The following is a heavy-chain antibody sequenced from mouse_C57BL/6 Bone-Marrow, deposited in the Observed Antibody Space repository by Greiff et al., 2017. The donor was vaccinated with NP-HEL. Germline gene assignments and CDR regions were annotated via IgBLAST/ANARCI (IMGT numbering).Heavy chain of an antibody. CDR1: GYTFTSYW. CDR2: IYPGSGSP. CDR3: ARDEGWDYFDY. D-gene: IGHD3-3*01. Sequence: QVQLQQPGAELVRPGASVKMSCKASGYTFTSYWITWVKQRPGQGLEWIGDIYPGSGSPNYNEKFKSKATLTVDTSASTADKHLSSLTSEDSAVYYWARDEGWDYFDYWGQGTTLTVSS. J-gene: IGHJ2*01. V-gene: IGHV1-55*01.